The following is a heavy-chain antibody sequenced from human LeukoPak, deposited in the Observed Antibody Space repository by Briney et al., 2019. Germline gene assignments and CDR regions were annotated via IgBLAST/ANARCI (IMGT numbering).Heavy chain of an antibody. D-gene: IGHD2-15*01. J-gene: IGHJ6*02. CDR2: INHSGST. V-gene: IGHV4-34*01. Sequence: PSETLSLTCAVSGGSFSGYYWSWIRQPPGKGLEWIGEINHSGSTNYNPSLKSQVTISVDTSKNQFSLKLSSVTAADTAVYYCARGDIVVVVAATLGRRGMDVWGQGTTVTVSS. CDR1: GGSFSGYY. CDR3: ARGDIVVVVAATLGRRGMDV.